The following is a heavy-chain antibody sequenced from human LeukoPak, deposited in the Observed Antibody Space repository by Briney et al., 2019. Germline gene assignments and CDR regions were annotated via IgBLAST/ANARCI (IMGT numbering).Heavy chain of an antibody. CDR2: IIPILGIA. J-gene: IGHJ4*02. D-gene: IGHD3-22*01. CDR1: GGTFSSYA. V-gene: IGHV1-69*04. Sequence: SVKVSCKASGGTFSSYAISWVRQAPGQGLEWMGRIIPILGIANYAQKFQGRVTLTEDTSTDTAYMELNSLTSEDTALYYCAAEVIEVTVTDYWGQGTLVTVSS. CDR3: AAEVIEVTVTDY.